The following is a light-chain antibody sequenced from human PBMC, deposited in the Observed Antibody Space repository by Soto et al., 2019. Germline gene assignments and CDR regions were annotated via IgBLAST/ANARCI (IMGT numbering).Light chain of an antibody. V-gene: IGKV3-11*01. CDR1: QSVNSA. Sequence: EIVLRQSPATLSLSPGERATLSCRASQSVNSALAWYQQKPGQAPKLLIHGASNRAAGIPARFSGSGSGSAFSLTISSVEVDDFAFYFCQQRHYWPPQFTFGRGTKLEIK. J-gene: IGKJ2*01. CDR3: QQRHYWPPQFT. CDR2: GAS.